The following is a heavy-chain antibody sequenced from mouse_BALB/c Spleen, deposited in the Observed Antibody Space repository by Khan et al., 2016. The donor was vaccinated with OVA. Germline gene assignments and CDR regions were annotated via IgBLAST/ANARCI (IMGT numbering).Heavy chain of an antibody. CDR2: INPYNDYT. V-gene: IGHV1S45*01. CDR1: GYTFTNHH. Sequence: VQLKESGAELVRPGASVKISCKAFGYTFTNHHINWVKQRPGQGLDWIGYINPYNDYTTYNQKFKDKATLTVDKSSTTAYMELSSLTSEDSAVYYCARSVYGNYVRYYAMDYWGQGTSVTVSS. CDR3: ARSVYGNYVRYYAMDY. J-gene: IGHJ4*01. D-gene: IGHD2-10*02.